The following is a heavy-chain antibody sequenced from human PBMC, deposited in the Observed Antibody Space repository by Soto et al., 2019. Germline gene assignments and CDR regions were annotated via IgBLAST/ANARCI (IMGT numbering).Heavy chain of an antibody. Sequence: QVQLQESGPGLVKPSQTLSLTCTVSGGSISSGGYYWSWIRQHPGKGLEWIGYIYYSGSTYYNPAIKSRVTISVDTSKNQCALKLSSVTAADTAVYYCARGGDYYDSRGLKWWGQGTLVTVSS. J-gene: IGHJ4*02. CDR1: GGSISSGGYY. V-gene: IGHV4-31*03. D-gene: IGHD3-22*01. CDR2: IYYSGST. CDR3: ARGGDYYDSRGLKW.